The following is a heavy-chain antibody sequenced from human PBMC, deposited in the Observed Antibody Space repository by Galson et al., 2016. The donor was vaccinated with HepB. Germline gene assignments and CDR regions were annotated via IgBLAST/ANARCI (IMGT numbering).Heavy chain of an antibody. CDR3: ARVRSPYSNYAPLDY. CDR1: GFTVSSSY. Sequence: SLRLSCAASGFTVSSSYMSWVRQAPGRGLEWVSSIIRTSDYISYADSVKGRFTISRDNAKNSLYLQMNSLRAEDSAVYYCARVRSPYSNYAPLDYWGQGTLVTASS. V-gene: IGHV3-21*01. D-gene: IGHD4-11*01. CDR2: IIRTSDYI. J-gene: IGHJ4*02.